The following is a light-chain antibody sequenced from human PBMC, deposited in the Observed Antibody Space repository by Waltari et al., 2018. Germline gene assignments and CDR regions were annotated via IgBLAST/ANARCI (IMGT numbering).Light chain of an antibody. J-gene: IGLJ2*01. CDR2: EVS. V-gene: IGLV2-14*01. Sequence: QSALTQPASVSGSPGPSITISCTGTSSEVGGYNYVSWYQQHPGKAPKLMIYEVSNRPSGVSNRFSGSKSGNTASLTISGLQAEDEADYYCSSYTSSSTVVFGGGTKLTVL. CDR3: SSYTSSSTVV. CDR1: SSEVGGYNY.